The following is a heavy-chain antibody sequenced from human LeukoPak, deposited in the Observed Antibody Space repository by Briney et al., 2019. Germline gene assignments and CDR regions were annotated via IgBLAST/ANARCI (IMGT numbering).Heavy chain of an antibody. Sequence: PSETLSLTCTVSGGSISSSSYYWGWIRQPPGKGLEWIGSIYYSGSTSYNPSLKSRVTISVDTSKNQFSLKLSSVTAADTAVYYCAGGQLGLDYWGQGTLVTVSS. D-gene: IGHD2-2*01. V-gene: IGHV4-39*07. J-gene: IGHJ4*02. CDR1: GGSISSSSYY. CDR2: IYYSGST. CDR3: AGGQLGLDY.